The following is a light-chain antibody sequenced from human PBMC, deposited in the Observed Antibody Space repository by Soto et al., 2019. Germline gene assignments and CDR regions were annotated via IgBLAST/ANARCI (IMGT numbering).Light chain of an antibody. V-gene: IGLV2-11*01. CDR2: DVS. CDR1: SSDVGGYNY. J-gene: IGLJ1*01. CDR3: CSYAGSYGDV. Sequence: QSALTQPRLVSGSPGQSVTISCTGTSSDVGGYNYVSWYQHHPGNAPKLMIYDVSKRPSGVPDRFSGSKSGNTASLTISGLQAEDEADYYCCSYAGSYGDVFGTGTKLTVL.